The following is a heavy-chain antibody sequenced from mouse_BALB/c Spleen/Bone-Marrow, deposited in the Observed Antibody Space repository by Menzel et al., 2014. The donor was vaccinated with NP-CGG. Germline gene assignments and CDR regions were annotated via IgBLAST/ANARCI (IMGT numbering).Heavy chain of an antibody. CDR1: GFTFSNYG. J-gene: IGHJ2*01. CDR3: VRGNYGNYVGYFDF. V-gene: IGHV5-6-3*01. Sequence: EVKLVESGGGLVQPGGSLKLSCAASGFTFSNYGMSWVRPTPDKRLELVATINSNGGSTYYPDSVKGRFTISRDTAKNALYLQMSRLKSEETAMYYCVRGNYGNYVGYFDFWGQGTTLTVSS. D-gene: IGHD2-1*01. CDR2: INSNGGST.